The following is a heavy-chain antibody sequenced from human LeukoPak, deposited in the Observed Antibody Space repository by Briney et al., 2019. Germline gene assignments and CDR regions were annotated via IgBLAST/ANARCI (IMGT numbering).Heavy chain of an antibody. CDR1: GYTFTGNF. Sequence: ASVKVSCKASGYTFTGNFMHWVRQAPGQGLEWMGWINTNSGGTDYAQKFKGRVTMTRDTSISTVYMELSSLRSEDTAVYYCARSAGGSYSYYYYYMDVWGKGTTVTISS. D-gene: IGHD1-26*01. CDR3: ARSAGGSYSYYYYYMDV. CDR2: INTNSGGT. J-gene: IGHJ6*03. V-gene: IGHV1-2*02.